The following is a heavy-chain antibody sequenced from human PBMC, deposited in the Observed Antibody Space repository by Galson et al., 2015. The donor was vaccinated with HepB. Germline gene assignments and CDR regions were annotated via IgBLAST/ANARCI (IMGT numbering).Heavy chain of an antibody. J-gene: IGHJ4*02. D-gene: IGHD5-18*01. CDR1: GFTFSTYA. CDR2: ISYDGSNK. V-gene: IGHV3-30*04. CDR3: AKDGTVGYSYVAH. Sequence: SLRLSCAASGFTFSTYAMHWVRQAPGKGLEWVAVISYDGSNKYYADSVKGRFTISRDNSKNTLYLQMNSLRAEDTAVYYCAKDGTVGYSYVAHWGQGTLVTVSS.